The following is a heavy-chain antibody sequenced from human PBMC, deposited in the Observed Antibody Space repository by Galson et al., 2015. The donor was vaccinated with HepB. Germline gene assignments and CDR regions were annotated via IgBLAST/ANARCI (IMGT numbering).Heavy chain of an antibody. J-gene: IGHJ4*02. V-gene: IGHV3-30-3*01. Sequence: SLRLSCAASGFTFSSYAMHWVRQAPGKGLEWVAVISYDGSNKYSADSVKGRFTISRDNSKNTLYLQMNSLRAEDTAVYYCARGGYSLFDYWGQGTLVTVSS. D-gene: IGHD5-18*01. CDR2: ISYDGSNK. CDR3: ARGGYSLFDY. CDR1: GFTFSSYA.